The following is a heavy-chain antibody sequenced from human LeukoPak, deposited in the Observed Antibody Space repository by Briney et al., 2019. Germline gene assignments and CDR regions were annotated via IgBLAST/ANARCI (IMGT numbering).Heavy chain of an antibody. Sequence: SVTLSLTCTGSGGSVSSGSYYWSWIRQPPGKGLEWIGYIYYSGSTNYNPSLKSRVTISVDTSKNQFSLKLSSVTAADTAVYYCAREGLYGDYVWSLDYWGQGTLVTVSS. CDR1: GGSVSSGSYY. CDR2: IYYSGST. V-gene: IGHV4-61*01. D-gene: IGHD4-17*01. CDR3: AREGLYGDYVWSLDY. J-gene: IGHJ4*02.